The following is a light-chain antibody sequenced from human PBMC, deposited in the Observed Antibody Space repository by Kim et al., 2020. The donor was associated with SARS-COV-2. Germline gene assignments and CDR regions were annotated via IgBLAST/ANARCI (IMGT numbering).Light chain of an antibody. V-gene: IGKV3-11*01. CDR2: DAS. Sequence: EIVLTQSPATLSLSPGDRATLSCRASQGISNYLAWDQQKPGQAPRLLISDASNRATGIPARFSGSGSGTDFTLTISSLEPEDFTFYYCHQRISWPGTFGQGTKVDIK. J-gene: IGKJ1*01. CDR1: QGISNY. CDR3: HQRISWPGT.